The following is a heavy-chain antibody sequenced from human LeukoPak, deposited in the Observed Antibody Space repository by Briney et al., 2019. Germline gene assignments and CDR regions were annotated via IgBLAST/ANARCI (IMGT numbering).Heavy chain of an antibody. Sequence: SETLSLTCTVSGGSISSYYWGWIRQPPGKGLEWIGSIHHSGSTYYNPSLKSRVTISVDTSKNLFSLNMSSVTAADTAVYYCARDFYYYDTSGYYPPFEYWGQGTLVTVSS. CDR2: IHHSGST. D-gene: IGHD3-22*01. CDR1: GGSISSYY. CDR3: ARDFYYYDTSGYYPPFEY. J-gene: IGHJ4*02. V-gene: IGHV4-38-2*02.